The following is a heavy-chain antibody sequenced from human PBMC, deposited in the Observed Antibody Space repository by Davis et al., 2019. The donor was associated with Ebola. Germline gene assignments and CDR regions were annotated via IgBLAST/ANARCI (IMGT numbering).Heavy chain of an antibody. CDR1: GGSISSSSYY. Sequence: PSETLSLTCTVSGGSISSSSYYWGWIRQPPGKGLEWIASISYSGSTYYNPSLESRVTISVDTSRNQFSLKLSSVTAADTAVYYCARRWYSWNYRGTFDYWGQGTLVTVSS. D-gene: IGHD1-7*01. V-gene: IGHV4-39*01. CDR2: ISYSGST. J-gene: IGHJ4*02. CDR3: ARRWYSWNYRGTFDY.